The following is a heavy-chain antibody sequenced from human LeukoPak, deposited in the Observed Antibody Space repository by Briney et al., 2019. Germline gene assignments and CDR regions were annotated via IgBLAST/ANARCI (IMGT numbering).Heavy chain of an antibody. CDR2: IDWDGDK. D-gene: IGHD3-9*01. V-gene: IGHV2-70*17. CDR3: ARTNYLLRYFDY. CDR1: GFSLSRCGMC. J-gene: IGHJ4*02. Sequence: SGPALVKPTQTLTLTCTFSGFSLSRCGMCVSWLRQPPGKALEWLARIDWDGDKFYNTALKSRLIISKDTSRNQVTLIMTNMDPVDTATYYCARTNYLLRYFDYWGQGALVTVSS.